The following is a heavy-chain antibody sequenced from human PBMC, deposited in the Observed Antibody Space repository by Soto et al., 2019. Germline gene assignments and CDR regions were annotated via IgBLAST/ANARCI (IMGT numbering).Heavy chain of an antibody. CDR1: GFTFRSFG. CDR3: AKDVGQQLVLNYGMDV. CDR2: VSYDGNHK. J-gene: IGHJ6*02. V-gene: IGHV3-30*18. Sequence: QVQLVESGGGVIQPGTSLSLSCGSSGFTFRSFGRYWVRQAPGKGLEWVAVVSYDGNHKYYADSVKGRFTVSRENDKNMLDLKMKSLRGEDTAVYYCAKDVGQQLVLNYGMDVWGQGTTVTVSS. D-gene: IGHD6-13*01.